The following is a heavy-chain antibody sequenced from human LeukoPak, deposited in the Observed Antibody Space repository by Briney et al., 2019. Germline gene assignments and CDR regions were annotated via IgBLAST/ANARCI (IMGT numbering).Heavy chain of an antibody. D-gene: IGHD1-26*01. CDR3: ARGRPLVGATQNAFDI. Sequence: SQTLSLTCAISGDSVSSNSAAWNWIRQSPSRGLEWLGWTYYRSTWSNNYAVSVRGRITINPDTSKNQFSLQLSSVTPEDTAVYYCARGRPLVGATQNAFDIWGQGTMVTVSS. V-gene: IGHV6-1*01. CDR1: GDSVSSNSAA. CDR2: TYYRSTWSN. J-gene: IGHJ3*02.